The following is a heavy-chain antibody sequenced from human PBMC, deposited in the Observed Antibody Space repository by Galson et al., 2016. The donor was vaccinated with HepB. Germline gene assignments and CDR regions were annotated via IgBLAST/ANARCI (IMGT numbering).Heavy chain of an antibody. D-gene: IGHD3-10*01. V-gene: IGHV3-30-3*01. CDR1: GFTFSSYT. J-gene: IGHJ6*02. Sequence: SLRLSCAASGFTFSSYTMSWVRQAPGKGLEWVAVISYDEGNKYYADSVEGRFTISRDNSKNTLYLQMNGLRTEDVALYFCAREGELLTKIYYYYGMDVWGQGTTVTVSS. CDR2: ISYDEGNK. CDR3: AREGELLTKIYYYYGMDV.